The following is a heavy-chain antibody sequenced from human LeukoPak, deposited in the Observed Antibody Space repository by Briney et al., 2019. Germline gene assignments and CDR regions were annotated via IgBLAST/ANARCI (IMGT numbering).Heavy chain of an antibody. V-gene: IGHV4-39*01. J-gene: IGHJ5*02. D-gene: IGHD6-13*01. CDR1: GGSISSSSHS. Sequence: SETLSLTCTVSGGSISSSSHSWGWIRQPPGKGLEWTVSIYYTGRTYYNPSLKSRVTISVDTSKNQFSLELSSVTAADTAVYYCAQSLGSSNWIGNWFDPWGQGTLVTVSS. CDR2: IYYTGRT. CDR3: AQSLGSSNWIGNWFDP.